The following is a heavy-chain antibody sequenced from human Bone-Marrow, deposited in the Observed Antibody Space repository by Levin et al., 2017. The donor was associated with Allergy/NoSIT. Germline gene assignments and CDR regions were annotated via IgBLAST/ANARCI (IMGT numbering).Heavy chain of an antibody. Sequence: TGESLKISCAASGFTFSSYGMHWVRQAPGKGLEWVAVISYDGNNDYYADSVTGRFTISRDNSKSTLYLQMSSLRAEDTAVYYCAKVRLSSRYYDYYYGMDVWGQGTTVTVS. CDR3: AKVRLSSRYYDYYYGMDV. CDR1: GFTFSSYG. CDR2: ISYDGNND. J-gene: IGHJ6*02. D-gene: IGHD6-13*01. V-gene: IGHV3-30*18.